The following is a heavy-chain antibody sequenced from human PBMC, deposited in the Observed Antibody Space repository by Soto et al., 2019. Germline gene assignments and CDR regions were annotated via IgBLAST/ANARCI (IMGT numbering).Heavy chain of an antibody. CDR2: IKSKTDGGTI. CDR3: TTDLTDILPWDV. V-gene: IGHV3-15*07. CDR1: GFTFSNAW. D-gene: IGHD3-9*01. J-gene: IGHJ6*02. Sequence: EVQLVESGGGLVKPGGSLRLSCAASGFTFSNAWMNWVRQAPGKGLEWVGRIKSKTDGGTIDYAAPVKGRFTISRDDSKNTLYLQMNSLKTEDTAVYYCTTDLTDILPWDVWGQGTTVTVSS.